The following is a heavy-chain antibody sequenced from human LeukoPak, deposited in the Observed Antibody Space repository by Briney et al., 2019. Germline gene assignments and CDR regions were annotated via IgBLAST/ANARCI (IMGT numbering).Heavy chain of an antibody. J-gene: IGHJ4*02. CDR2: IRYDGSNK. V-gene: IGHV3-30*02. Sequence: PGGSLRHSCAASGFTFSSYGMHWVRQAPGKGLEWVALIRYDGSNKYYADSVKGRFTISRDNSKNTLYLQMNSLRAEDTAVYYCAKAPYCSSTSCYTGGYWGQGTLVTVSS. CDR1: GFTFSSYG. CDR3: AKAPYCSSTSCYTGGY. D-gene: IGHD2-2*02.